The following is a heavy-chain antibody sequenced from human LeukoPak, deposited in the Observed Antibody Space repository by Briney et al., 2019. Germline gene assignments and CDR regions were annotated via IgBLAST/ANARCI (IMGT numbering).Heavy chain of an antibody. J-gene: IGHJ4*02. Sequence: ASVKVSCKASVYTFSSFDINWVRQAAGQGLEWMGWINPDTGDTGNAQKFQGRVTMTRNTAISTAYMELTGLRSEDTAMYYCARGVGLLQTVRFDSWGQGTLVAISS. CDR1: VYTFSSFD. V-gene: IGHV1-8*01. CDR2: INPDTGDT. CDR3: ARGVGLLQTVRFDS. D-gene: IGHD4-17*01.